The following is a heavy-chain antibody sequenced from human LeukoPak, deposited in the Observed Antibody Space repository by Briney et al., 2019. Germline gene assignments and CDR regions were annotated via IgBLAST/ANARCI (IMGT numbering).Heavy chain of an antibody. CDR1: GFTFSSYS. J-gene: IGHJ3*02. CDR2: ISGSGSVS. D-gene: IGHD3-10*01. Sequence: PGGSLRLSCAASGFTFSSYSMNWVRQAPGKGLEWISYISGSGSVSYYEDSVKGRFTISRDTAKNSLYLQMNSLRDEDTALYYCARGGGFGFLAAFDIWGQGTMVTVSS. CDR3: ARGGGFGFLAAFDI. V-gene: IGHV3-48*02.